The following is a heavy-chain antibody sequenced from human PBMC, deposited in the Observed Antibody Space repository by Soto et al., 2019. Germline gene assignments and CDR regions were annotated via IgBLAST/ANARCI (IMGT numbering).Heavy chain of an antibody. CDR2: ISSSSSTI. V-gene: IGHV3-48*01. J-gene: IGHJ3*02. D-gene: IGHD3-10*01. Sequence: GGSLRLSCAASGFTFSSYSMNWVRQAPGKGLEWVSYISSSSSTIYYADSVKGRFTISRDNVKNSLYLQMNSLRAEDTAVYYCARAGSGGDDAFDIWGQGTMVTVSS. CDR3: ARAGSGGDDAFDI. CDR1: GFTFSSYS.